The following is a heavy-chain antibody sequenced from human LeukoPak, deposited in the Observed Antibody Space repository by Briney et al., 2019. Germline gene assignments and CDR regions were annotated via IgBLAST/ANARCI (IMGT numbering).Heavy chain of an antibody. J-gene: IGHJ5*02. CDR3: ARSGAIVVPAAILSGSWFDP. D-gene: IGHD2-2*01. CDR2: ISAYNGNT. CDR1: GYTFTSYG. Sequence: AASVKVSCKASGYTFTSYGISWVRQAPGQGLEWMGWISAYNGNTNYAQKLQGRVTMTTDTSTSTAYMELRSLRSEDTAVYYCARSGAIVVPAAILSGSWFDPWGQGTLVTVSS. V-gene: IGHV1-18*01.